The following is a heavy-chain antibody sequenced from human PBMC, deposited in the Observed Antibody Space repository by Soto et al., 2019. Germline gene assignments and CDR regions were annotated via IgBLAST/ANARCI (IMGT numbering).Heavy chain of an antibody. V-gene: IGHV4-30-4*01. CDR1: GGSISSGDYY. Sequence: SETLSLTCTVSGGSISSGDYYWSWIRQPPGKGLEWIGYIYYSGSTYYNPSLKSRVTISVDTSKNQFSLKLSSVTAADTAVYYCARYLRPATTRGHFDYWGQGTLVTVS. J-gene: IGHJ4*02. CDR3: ARYLRPATTRGHFDY. D-gene: IGHD3-10*02. CDR2: IYYSGST.